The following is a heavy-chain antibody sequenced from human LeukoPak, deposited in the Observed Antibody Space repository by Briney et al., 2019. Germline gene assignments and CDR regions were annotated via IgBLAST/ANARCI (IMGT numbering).Heavy chain of an antibody. Sequence: TLSLTGTVSGGSISSGGYYWSWIRQHPGKGLEWIGYIYYSGSTYYNPSLKSRVTISVDTSKNQFSLKLSSVTAADTAVYYCAREEQLTDAFDIWGQGTMVTVSS. CDR3: AREEQLTDAFDI. D-gene: IGHD1/OR15-1a*01. V-gene: IGHV4-31*03. J-gene: IGHJ3*02. CDR1: GGSISSGGYY. CDR2: IYYSGST.